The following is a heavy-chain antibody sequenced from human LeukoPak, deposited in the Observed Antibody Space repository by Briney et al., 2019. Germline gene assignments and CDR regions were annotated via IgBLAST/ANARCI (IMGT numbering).Heavy chain of an antibody. D-gene: IGHD4/OR15-4a*01. J-gene: IGHJ4*02. CDR1: GDSVSSNSAA. CDR3: VRECDFGPADN. CDR2: TYYRPKWYN. V-gene: IGHV6-1*01. Sequence: SQTLSLTCAISGDSVSSNSAAWSWIRQSPSRGLEWLGRTYYRPKWYNDYAVSVKSRININSDTSKNQFSLQLNSVTPEDTAVYYCVRECDFGPADNWGQGTLVTVSS.